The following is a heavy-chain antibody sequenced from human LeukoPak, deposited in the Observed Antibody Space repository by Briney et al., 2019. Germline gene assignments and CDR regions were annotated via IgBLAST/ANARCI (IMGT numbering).Heavy chain of an antibody. CDR3: AKPSNYYYYYMDV. CDR1: GFTFSSYA. V-gene: IGHV3-23*01. Sequence: GGSLRLSCAASGFTFSSYAMSWVRQAPGKGLKWVSAISGSGGSTYYADSVKGRFTISRDNSKNTLYLQMNSLRAEDTAVYYCAKPSNYYYYYMDVWGKGTTVTVSS. CDR2: ISGSGGST. J-gene: IGHJ6*03.